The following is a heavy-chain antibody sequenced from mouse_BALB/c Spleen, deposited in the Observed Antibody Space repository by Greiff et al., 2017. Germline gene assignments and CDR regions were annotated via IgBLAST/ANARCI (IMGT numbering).Heavy chain of an antibody. V-gene: IGHV1S127*01. J-gene: IGHJ2*01. Sequence: QVQLQQSGPQLVRPGASVKISCKASGYSFTSYWMHWVKQRPGQGLEWIGMIDPSDSETRLNQKFKDKATLTVDKSSSTAYMQLSSPTSEDSAVYYCAREDYGSSYADYWGQGTTLTVSS. CDR2: IDPSDSET. CDR1: GYSFTSYW. CDR3: AREDYGSSYADY. D-gene: IGHD1-1*01.